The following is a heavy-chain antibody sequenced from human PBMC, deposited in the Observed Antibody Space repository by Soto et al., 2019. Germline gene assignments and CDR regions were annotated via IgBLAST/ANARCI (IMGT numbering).Heavy chain of an antibody. CDR3: ASRRTEMATIKRGLYFDY. D-gene: IGHD5-12*01. Sequence: SETLSLTCAVSGGSISSSNWWSWVRQPPGKGLEWIGEIYHSGSTNYNPSLKSRVTISVDKSKNQFSLKLSSVTAADAAVYYGASRRTEMATIKRGLYFDYWGQGTLVTVSS. CDR1: GGSISSSNW. V-gene: IGHV4-4*02. J-gene: IGHJ4*02. CDR2: IYHSGST.